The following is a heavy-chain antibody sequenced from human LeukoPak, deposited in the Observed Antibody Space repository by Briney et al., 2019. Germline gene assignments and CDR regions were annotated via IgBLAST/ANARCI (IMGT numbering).Heavy chain of an antibody. CDR3: AKDPSPSFIVVVPAAIDY. Sequence: PGGSLRLSCAASGFTFSSYGMHWVRQAPGKGLEWVAVISHDGSNKYYADSVKGRFTISRDNSKNTLYLQMNSLRAEDTAVYYCAKDPSPSFIVVVPAAIDYWGQGTLVTVSS. V-gene: IGHV3-30*18. D-gene: IGHD2-2*01. J-gene: IGHJ4*02. CDR1: GFTFSSYG. CDR2: ISHDGSNK.